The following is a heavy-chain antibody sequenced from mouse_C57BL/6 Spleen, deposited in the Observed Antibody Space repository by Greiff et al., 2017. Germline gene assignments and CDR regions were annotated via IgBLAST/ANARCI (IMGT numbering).Heavy chain of an antibody. J-gene: IGHJ3*01. CDR2: INPYNGDT. D-gene: IGHD2-12*01. V-gene: IGHV1-20*01. CDR1: GYSFTGYF. Sequence: EVQLQQSGPELVKPGDSVKISCKASGYSFTGYFMNWVMQSHGKSLEWIGRINPYNGDTFYNQKFKGKATLTVDKSSSTAHMGLRSMTSEDSAVYCCARGGVTPGGFAYWGQGTLVTVSA. CDR3: ARGGVTPGGFAY.